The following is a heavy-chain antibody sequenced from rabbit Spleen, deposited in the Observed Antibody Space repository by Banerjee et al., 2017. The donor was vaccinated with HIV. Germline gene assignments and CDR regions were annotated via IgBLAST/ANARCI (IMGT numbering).Heavy chain of an antibody. D-gene: IGHD1-1*01. Sequence: QLKESGGRLVQPGGSLTLSCKGSGFTISNYWVNWVRQAPGKGLEWIGFIYATIDTTYCANWVNGRFTISSDNAQNTVDLQMNSLTAADTATYFCAREDVGGSYTLWGPGTLVTVS. CDR1: GFTISNYW. J-gene: IGHJ4*01. V-gene: IGHV1S7*01. CDR3: AREDVGGSYTL. CDR2: IYATIDTT.